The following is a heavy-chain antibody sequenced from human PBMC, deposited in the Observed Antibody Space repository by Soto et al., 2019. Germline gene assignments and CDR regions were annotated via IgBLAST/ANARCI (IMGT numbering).Heavy chain of an antibody. D-gene: IGHD3-16*01. J-gene: IGHJ2*01. CDR2: INHSGST. CDR1: GGSFSGYY. V-gene: IGHV4-34*01. CDR3: ARDGWGSNWYFDL. Sequence: SETLSLTCAVYGGSFSGYYWSWIRQPPGKGLEWIGEINHSGSTNYNPSLKGRFTISKDKSKRTLFLQMNSLRVDDTAVYYCARDGWGSNWYFDLWGRGTLVTVSS.